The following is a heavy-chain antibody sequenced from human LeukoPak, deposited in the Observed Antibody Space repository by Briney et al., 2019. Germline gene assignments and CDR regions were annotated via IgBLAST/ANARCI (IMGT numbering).Heavy chain of an antibody. CDR3: ARDKSVYYDTSGSRFDY. CDR2: IWYDGSNK. J-gene: IGHJ4*02. D-gene: IGHD3-22*01. CDR1: GFTFSSYG. V-gene: IGHV3-33*01. Sequence: GGSLRLSCAASGFTFSSYGMHWVRQAPGKGLEWVAVIWYDGSNKYYADSVKGRFTISRDNSKNTLYLQMNSLRAEDTAVYYCARDKSVYYDTSGSRFDYWGQGTLVTVSS.